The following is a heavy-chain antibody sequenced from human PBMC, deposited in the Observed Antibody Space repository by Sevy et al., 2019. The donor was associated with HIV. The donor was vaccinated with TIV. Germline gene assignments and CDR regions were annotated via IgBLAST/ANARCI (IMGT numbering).Heavy chain of an antibody. CDR3: ARDCSSTSCLWGLDV. V-gene: IGHV3-7*03. J-gene: IGHJ6*02. CDR1: GFTFSNFW. D-gene: IGHD2-2*01. Sequence: GGSLRLSCAASGFTFSNFWMSWVRQAPGKGLDWVANIKRDGSEKYYMASVKGRFTISRDNAKKSMYLQMNSLRAEDTAIYFCARDCSSTSCLWGLDVWGQGTTVTVSS. CDR2: IKRDGSEK.